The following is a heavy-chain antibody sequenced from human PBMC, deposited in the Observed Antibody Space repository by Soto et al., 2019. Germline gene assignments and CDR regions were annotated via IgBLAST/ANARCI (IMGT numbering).Heavy chain of an antibody. CDR1: GFTFTNYG. D-gene: IGHD6-13*01. CDR2: ISYDGSNE. V-gene: IGHV3-30*03. Sequence: QVQLVESGGGVVQPGRSLRLSCSGSGFTFTNYGLHWVRQAPGKGLEWVAAISYDGSNEYYADSVKGRFTISRDYSKKMLYLQMDXXXXXXXXXXXXXXXXXXXXXXXXSCHPAGAYWGQGTLVTVSS. J-gene: IGHJ4*02. CDR3: XXXXXXXXXXXXSCHPAGAY.